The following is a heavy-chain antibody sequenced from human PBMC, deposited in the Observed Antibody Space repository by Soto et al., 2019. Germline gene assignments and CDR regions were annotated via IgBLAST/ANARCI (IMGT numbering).Heavy chain of an antibody. CDR3: ARAPYCGGDCFNDDAFDI. D-gene: IGHD2-21*01. Sequence: QVQLQESGPGLVKPSQTLSLTCTVSGGSISSGGYYWSWIRQHPGKGLEWIGYIYYSGSTYYNPSLKSRVTISVDTSKNPFSLKLSSVTAADTAVYYCARAPYCGGDCFNDDAFDIWGQGTMVTVSS. V-gene: IGHV4-31*03. J-gene: IGHJ3*02. CDR1: GGSISSGGYY. CDR2: IYYSGST.